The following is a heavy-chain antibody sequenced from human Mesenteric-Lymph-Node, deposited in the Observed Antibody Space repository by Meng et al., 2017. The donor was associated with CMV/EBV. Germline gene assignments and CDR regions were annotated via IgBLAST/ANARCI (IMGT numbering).Heavy chain of an antibody. CDR2: FYYSGST. CDR3: ARTTYSSGWSYYYYYGMDV. D-gene: IGHD6-19*01. J-gene: IGHJ6*02. V-gene: IGHV4-39*07. Sequence: SETLSLTCTVSGGSISSSTYYWGWIRQPPGKGLEWIGDFYYSGSTYYNPSLKSRLTISLDTSKNQFSLKLSSVTAADTAVYYCARTTYSSGWSYYYYYGMDVWGQGTTVTVSS. CDR1: GGSISSSTYY.